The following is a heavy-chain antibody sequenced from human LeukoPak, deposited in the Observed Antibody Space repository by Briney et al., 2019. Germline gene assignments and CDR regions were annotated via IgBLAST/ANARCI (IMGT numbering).Heavy chain of an antibody. D-gene: IGHD3-22*01. V-gene: IGHV3-33*06. Sequence: PGGSLRLSCAASGFTFSSNGMHWVRQAPGKGLEWVAVIWYDGSNKYYADSVKGRFTISRDNSKNTLYLQMNSLRAEDTAVYYCAKGDYYDSSGLFDYWGQGTLVTVSS. CDR2: IWYDGSNK. CDR1: GFTFSSNG. CDR3: AKGDYYDSSGLFDY. J-gene: IGHJ4*02.